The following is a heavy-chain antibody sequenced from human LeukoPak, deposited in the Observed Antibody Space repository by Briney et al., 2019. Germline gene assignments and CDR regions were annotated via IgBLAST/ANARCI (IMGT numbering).Heavy chain of an antibody. J-gene: IGHJ6*04. CDR1: GFTFSSYG. Sequence: GGSLRLSCAASGFTFSSYGMHWVRQAPGKGLEWVAVIWYDGSNKYYADSVKGRFTISRDNSKNTLYLQVNSLRAEDTAVYYCARVDYYGSGPYYYYGMDVWGKGTTVTVSS. CDR2: IWYDGSNK. D-gene: IGHD3-10*01. V-gene: IGHV3-33*01. CDR3: ARVDYYGSGPYYYYGMDV.